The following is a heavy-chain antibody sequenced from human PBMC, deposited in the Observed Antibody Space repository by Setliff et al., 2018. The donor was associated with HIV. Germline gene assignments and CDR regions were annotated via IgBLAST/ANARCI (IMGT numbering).Heavy chain of an antibody. D-gene: IGHD2-8*01. J-gene: IGHJ4*02. CDR2: ISSSGSTI. CDR1: EFTFSTYE. Sequence: PGGSLRLSCAASEFTFSTYEMNWVRQAPGKGLEWVSYISSSGSTIYYADSVKGRFTISRDNAKNSLYLQMNSLRAEDTAVYYCARDPRYCTNGVCYRYFDYWGQGTLVTVSS. V-gene: IGHV3-48*03. CDR3: ARDPRYCTNGVCYRYFDY.